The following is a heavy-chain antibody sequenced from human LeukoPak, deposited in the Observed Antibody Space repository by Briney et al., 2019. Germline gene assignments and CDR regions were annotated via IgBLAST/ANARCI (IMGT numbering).Heavy chain of an antibody. V-gene: IGHV3-30*02. CDR1: GLTSSSSG. CDR2: IRSDGSKK. CDR3: ARDKGNTCIDN. Sequence: GGSLRLSCAASGLTSSSSGMHWVRQSPGKGLEWVAFIRSDGSKKSYADSVKGRFIISRDNSNNMVYLQMGSLRGEDTAVYYCARDKGNTCIDNWGQGTLVTVSS. J-gene: IGHJ4*02. D-gene: IGHD1/OR15-1a*01.